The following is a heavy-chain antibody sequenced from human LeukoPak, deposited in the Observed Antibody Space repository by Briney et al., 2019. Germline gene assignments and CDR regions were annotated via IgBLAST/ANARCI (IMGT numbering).Heavy chain of an antibody. D-gene: IGHD5-24*01. CDR2: INHSGST. Sequence: SETLSLTCAVYGGSFSGYYWSWIRQPPGKGLEWIGEINHSGSTNYNPSLKSRVTISVDTSKNQFSLKLSSVTAADTAVYYCARVYRATIDYYYYYMDVWGKGTTVTVSS. CDR3: ARVYRATIDYYYYYMDV. J-gene: IGHJ6*03. CDR1: GGSFSGYY. V-gene: IGHV4-34*01.